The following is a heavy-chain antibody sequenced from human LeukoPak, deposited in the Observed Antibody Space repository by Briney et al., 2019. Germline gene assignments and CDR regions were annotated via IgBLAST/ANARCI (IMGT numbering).Heavy chain of an antibody. CDR2: IYHSGST. CDR3: ARDQLVVPAAFDY. V-gene: IGHV4-30-2*01. Sequence: SETLSLTCTVSGGSISSGGYYWSWIRQPPGKGLEWIGYIYHSGSTYYNPSLKSRVTISVDRSKNQFSLKLSSVTAADTAVYYCARDQLVVPAAFDYWGQGTLVTVSS. D-gene: IGHD2-2*01. CDR1: GGSISSGGYY. J-gene: IGHJ4*02.